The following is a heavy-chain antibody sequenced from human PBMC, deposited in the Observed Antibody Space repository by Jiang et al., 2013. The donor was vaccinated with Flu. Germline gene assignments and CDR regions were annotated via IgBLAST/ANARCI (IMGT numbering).Heavy chain of an antibody. CDR2: IYPGDSDT. CDR1: GYTFTTYW. V-gene: IGHV5-51*01. Sequence: GAEVKKPGESLKISCKGSGSGYTFTTYWIGWVRQMPGKALEWMGIIYPGDSDTRYSPSFQGQVTFSVDKSISTAYLQWSSLKASDTAMYFCARQGMECSGGSCYANAFDIWGQGTVVTVCS. CDR3: ARQGMECSGGSCYANAFDI. J-gene: IGHJ3*02. D-gene: IGHD2-15*01.